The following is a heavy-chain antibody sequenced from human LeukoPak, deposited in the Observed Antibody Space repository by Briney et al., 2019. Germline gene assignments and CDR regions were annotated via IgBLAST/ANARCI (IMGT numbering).Heavy chain of an antibody. CDR1: GFTFSSYA. V-gene: IGHV3-23*01. CDR3: AKGDYDILTGYYPLDY. D-gene: IGHD3-9*01. Sequence: PGGSLRLSCAASGFTFSSYAMNWVRQAPGKGLEWVSAISGSGDSTYDADSVKGRFTISRDNSKNTLYLQMNSLRAEDTAVYYCAKGDYDILTGYYPLDYWGQGTLVTVSS. CDR2: ISGSGDST. J-gene: IGHJ4*02.